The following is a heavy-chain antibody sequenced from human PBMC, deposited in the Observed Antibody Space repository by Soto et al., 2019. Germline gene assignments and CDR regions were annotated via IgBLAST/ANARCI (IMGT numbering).Heavy chain of an antibody. D-gene: IGHD1-26*01. J-gene: IGHJ4*02. CDR3: ARGWEFPDDY. Sequence: ASVKVSCKASGYTFTIYAMHWVRQAPGQSLEWMAWINIGSGDTKYSQKFQGRLTITRDTSASTAYMELSSLRSEDTAFYYCARGWEFPDDYWGQGTQVTVSS. CDR1: GYTFTIYA. CDR2: INIGSGDT. V-gene: IGHV1-3*04.